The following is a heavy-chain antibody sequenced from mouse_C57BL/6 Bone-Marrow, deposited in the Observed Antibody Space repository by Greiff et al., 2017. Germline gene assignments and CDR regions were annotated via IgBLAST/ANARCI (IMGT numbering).Heavy chain of an antibody. CDR2: IDPENGDT. J-gene: IGHJ1*03. CDR1: GFNIKDDY. CDR3: TTPFYYGKGYFDV. D-gene: IGHD2-1*01. V-gene: IGHV14-4*01. Sequence: EVQLQQSGAELVRPGASVKLSCTASGFNIKDDYMHWVKQRPDQGLEWIGWIDPENGDTEYASKFQGTATITADTSSNTAYLQLSSLTSEDTAVYYCTTPFYYGKGYFDVWGTGTTVTVSS.